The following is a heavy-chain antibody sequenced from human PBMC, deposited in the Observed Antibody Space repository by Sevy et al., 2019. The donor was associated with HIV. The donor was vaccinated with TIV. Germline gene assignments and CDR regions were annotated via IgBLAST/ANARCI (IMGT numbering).Heavy chain of an antibody. J-gene: IGHJ4*02. CDR2: ISYDGSNK. CDR1: GFTFSSYG. Sequence: GGSLRLSCAASGFTFSSYGMHWVRQAPGKGLEWVAVISYDGSNKYYADSVKGRFTISRDNSKNTLYLQMNSRRAEDTAVYYCAKDHREDCSGGSCYSRRRGNIDYWGQGTLVTVSS. V-gene: IGHV3-30*18. CDR3: AKDHREDCSGGSCYSRRRGNIDY. D-gene: IGHD2-15*01.